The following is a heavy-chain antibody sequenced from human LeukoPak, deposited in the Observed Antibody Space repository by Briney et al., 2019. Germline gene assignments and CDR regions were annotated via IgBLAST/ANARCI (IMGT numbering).Heavy chain of an antibody. J-gene: IGHJ4*02. V-gene: IGHV1-69*05. CDR2: IIPIFGTA. D-gene: IGHD6-6*01. CDR1: GGTFSSYA. Sequence: ASVKVSCRASGGTFSSYAISWVRQAPGQGLEWMGGIIPIFGTANYAQKFQGRVTITTDESTSTAYMELSSLRSEDTAVYYCAGFGRYSSSIIPFDYWGQGTLVTVSS. CDR3: AGFGRYSSSIIPFDY.